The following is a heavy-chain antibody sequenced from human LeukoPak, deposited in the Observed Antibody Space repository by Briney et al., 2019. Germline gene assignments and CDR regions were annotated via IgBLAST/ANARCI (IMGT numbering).Heavy chain of an antibody. Sequence: SETLSLTCTVSAGSISSYHWSWIRQPPGTGLEWIGYVYYSGSTNYNPSLKSRVTISVDTSKNQFSLKLNSVTTADTAVYYCARGGTYSSSWYGGAFDICGQGTMVTVSS. CDR3: ARGGTYSSSWYGGAFDI. J-gene: IGHJ3*02. CDR1: AGSISSYH. D-gene: IGHD6-13*01. V-gene: IGHV4-59*01. CDR2: VYYSGST.